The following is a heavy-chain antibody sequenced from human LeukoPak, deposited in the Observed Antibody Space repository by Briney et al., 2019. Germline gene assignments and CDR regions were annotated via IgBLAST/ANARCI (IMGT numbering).Heavy chain of an antibody. CDR3: AKGDTGVIRRYYLDS. J-gene: IGHJ4*02. V-gene: IGHV3-23*05. Sequence: PGGSLRLSCAASGFTFSNYGMNWVRLAPGKGLEWVSVTDTSGVITYYTDSVEGRFTISRDNSKNTLNLQMDSLRVEDTAVYYCAKGDTGVIRRYYLDSWGQGTLVTVSS. D-gene: IGHD5-18*01. CDR1: GFTFSNYG. CDR2: TDTSGVIT.